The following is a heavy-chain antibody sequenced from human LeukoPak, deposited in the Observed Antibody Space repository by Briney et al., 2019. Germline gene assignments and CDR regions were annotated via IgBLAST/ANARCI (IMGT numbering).Heavy chain of an antibody. CDR2: INHSGST. J-gene: IGHJ4*02. D-gene: IGHD1-7*01. CDR3: ARGRTRSMKTGTRAGYFDY. V-gene: IGHV4-34*01. Sequence: PSETLSLTCAVYGGSFSGYYWSWIRQPPGKGLEWIGEINHSGSTNYNPSLKSRVTISVDTSKNQFSLKLSSVTAADTAVYYCARGRTRSMKTGTRAGYFDYWGQGTLVTVSS. CDR1: GGSFSGYY.